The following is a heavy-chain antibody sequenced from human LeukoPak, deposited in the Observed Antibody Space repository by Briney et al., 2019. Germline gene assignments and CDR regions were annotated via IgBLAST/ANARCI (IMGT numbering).Heavy chain of an antibody. CDR1: GGSISSYY. Sequence: PSETLSLTCTVSGGSISSYYWSWIRPPPGKGLEWIGYIYHSGSTKYNPSLKSRVTISVDTSKSQFSPKLSSVTAADTAVYYCARDGYSGNDGLWGQGTLVTVSS. CDR3: ARDGYSGNDGL. D-gene: IGHD5-12*01. V-gene: IGHV4-59*01. J-gene: IGHJ4*02. CDR2: IYHSGST.